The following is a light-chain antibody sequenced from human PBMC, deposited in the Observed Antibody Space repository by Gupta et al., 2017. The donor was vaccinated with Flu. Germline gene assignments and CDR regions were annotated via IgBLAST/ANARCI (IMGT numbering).Light chain of an antibody. J-gene: IGLJ1*01. CDR3: SSYATTDTLV. Sequence: ITISCTGTSGDIGDYKYVSWYQKYTGKATKLIIYEVKNRPSRVSSRFSGSKSGNTASLTISGLQAEDEAEYFCSSYATTDTLVFGSGTTVTV. CDR2: EVK. V-gene: IGLV2-14*01. CDR1: SGDIGDYKY.